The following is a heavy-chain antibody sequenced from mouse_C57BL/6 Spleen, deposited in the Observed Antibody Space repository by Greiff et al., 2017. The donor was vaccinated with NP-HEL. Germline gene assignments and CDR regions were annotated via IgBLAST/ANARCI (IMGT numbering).Heavy chain of an antibody. J-gene: IGHJ4*01. CDR2: IRNKANGYTT. CDR3: ARYILGAMDY. V-gene: IGHV7-3*01. Sequence: VQLKESGGGLVQPGGSLSLSCAASGFTFTDYYMSWVRQPPGKALEWLGFIRNKANGYTTEYSASVKGRFTISRDNSQSILYLQMNALRAEDSATYYCARYILGAMDYWGQGTSVTVSS. CDR1: GFTFTDYY.